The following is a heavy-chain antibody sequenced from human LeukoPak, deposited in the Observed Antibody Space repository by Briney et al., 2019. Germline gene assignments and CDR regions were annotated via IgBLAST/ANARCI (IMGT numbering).Heavy chain of an antibody. Sequence: GGSLRLSCAASGFTFSSYAMSWVRQAPGKGLEWVTGISGSGGSTYYADSAKGWFTISRDNPKNTLSLQMNSLRAEDTAVYLCAKDFFFYRSGYYFFFELWGQGTLVTVSS. CDR3: AKDFFFYRSGYYFFFEL. V-gene: IGHV3-23*01. D-gene: IGHD3-22*01. J-gene: IGHJ4*02. CDR2: ISGSGGST. CDR1: GFTFSSYA.